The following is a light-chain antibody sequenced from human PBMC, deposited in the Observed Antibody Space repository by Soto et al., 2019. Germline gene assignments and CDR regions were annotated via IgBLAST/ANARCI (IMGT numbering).Light chain of an antibody. CDR3: LQYSSHSWT. Sequence: DIQMTQSPSTLSPSVGDRVTITCRASRSISDWLAWYQQKPGKAPKLLIFDASSLKSWVPSRFSGSGSGTEFTLTISRLKPDDVATYYCLQYSSHSWTFGQGTKVQIK. CDR2: DAS. J-gene: IGKJ1*01. V-gene: IGKV1-5*01. CDR1: RSISDW.